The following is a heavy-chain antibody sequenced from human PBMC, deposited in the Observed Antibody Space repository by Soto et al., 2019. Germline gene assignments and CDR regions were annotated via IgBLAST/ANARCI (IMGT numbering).Heavy chain of an antibody. Sequence: PSETLSHTCAVEGGSFSGYYWSRIRKPTGKGLEWIGEINHSGSTNYNPSLKSRVTISVDTSKNQFSLKLSSVTAADTAVYYCARGPRVPEYSGYDLALRLDYWGQGTLVTVSS. V-gene: IGHV4-34*01. CDR2: INHSGST. CDR1: GGSFSGYY. CDR3: ARGPRVPEYSGYDLALRLDY. J-gene: IGHJ4*02. D-gene: IGHD5-12*01.